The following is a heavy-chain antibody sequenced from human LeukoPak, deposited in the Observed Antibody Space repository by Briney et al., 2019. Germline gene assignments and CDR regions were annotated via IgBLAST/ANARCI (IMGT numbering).Heavy chain of an antibody. J-gene: IGHJ4*02. Sequence: GGSLRLSCAASGFTFSDYYMSWIRQTPGKGLEWVSYITSSGGTIYYADSVKGRFTISRDNAKSSLYLQMNSLSADDTAVYYCAREVMGVAVTGTIDYWGQGTLVTVSS. CDR1: GFTFSDYY. CDR2: ITSSGGTI. CDR3: AREVMGVAVTGTIDY. D-gene: IGHD6-19*01. V-gene: IGHV3-11*01.